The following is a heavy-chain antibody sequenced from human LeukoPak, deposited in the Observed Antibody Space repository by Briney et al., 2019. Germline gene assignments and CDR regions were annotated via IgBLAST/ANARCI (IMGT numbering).Heavy chain of an antibody. V-gene: IGHV3-23*01. J-gene: IGHJ4*02. CDR1: GFTFSSYA. CDR3: AKGPGVYYYDSSGIYFDY. Sequence: PGGSLGLSCAASGFTFSSYAMSWVRQAPGKGLEWVSAISGSGGSTYYADSVKGRFTISRDNSKNTLYLQMNSLRAEDAAVYYCAKGPGVYYYDSSGIYFDYWGQGTLVTVSS. CDR2: ISGSGGST. D-gene: IGHD3-22*01.